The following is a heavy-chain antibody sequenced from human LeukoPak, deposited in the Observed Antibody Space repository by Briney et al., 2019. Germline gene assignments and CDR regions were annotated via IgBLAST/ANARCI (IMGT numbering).Heavy chain of an antibody. D-gene: IGHD3-10*01. CDR2: ISSSSSYV. CDR1: GFTFSNAW. CDR3: ARDYGSGSYRSYLDY. J-gene: IGHJ4*02. V-gene: IGHV3-21*01. Sequence: RGSLRLSCAASGFTFSNAWMNWVRQAPGKGLEWVSSISSSSSYVYYADSVKGRFTISRDNAKNSLYLQMNSLRAEDTAVYYCARDYGSGSYRSYLDYWGQGTLVTVSS.